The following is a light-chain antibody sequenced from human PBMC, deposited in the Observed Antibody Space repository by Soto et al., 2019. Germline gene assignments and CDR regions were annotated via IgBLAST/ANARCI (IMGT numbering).Light chain of an antibody. CDR3: QQYHNWPT. CDR2: DTS. CDR1: QSVSGY. Sequence: IVMTQSPATLSMSPGERVTLSCRASQSVSGYLAWYQQKLGQAPRLLIYDTSTRATGIPARFSGSGSGTEFPLTISRLQSEDFAVYYCQQYHNWPTFGQGTRVEIK. J-gene: IGKJ5*01. V-gene: IGKV3-15*01.